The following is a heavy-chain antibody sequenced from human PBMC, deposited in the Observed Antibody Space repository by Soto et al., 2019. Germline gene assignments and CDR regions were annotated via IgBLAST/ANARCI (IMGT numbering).Heavy chain of an antibody. J-gene: IGHJ3*02. CDR2: IIPIFGTA. Sequence: SVKVSCKASGGTFSSYAISWVRQAPGQGLEWMGGIIPIFGTANYAQKFQGRVTITADESTSTAYMELSSLRSEDTAVYYCARDTTYCGGDCSHPNFDIWGQGTMVTVSS. CDR1: GGTFSSYA. CDR3: ARDTTYCGGDCSHPNFDI. V-gene: IGHV1-69*13. D-gene: IGHD2-21*02.